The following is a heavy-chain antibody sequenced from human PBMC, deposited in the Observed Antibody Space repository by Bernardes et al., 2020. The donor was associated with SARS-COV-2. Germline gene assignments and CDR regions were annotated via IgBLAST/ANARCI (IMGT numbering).Heavy chain of an antibody. D-gene: IGHD2-21*02. CDR1: DSSVTYY. V-gene: IGHV4-34*01. CDR3: ARGSSYCGGDCHAD. Sequence: SETLSLTCGVHDSSVTYYYIWIRHAPGKGLEWIGQINLGRSTNYSPALKSRVTMSIDTSKNRLSFKMTSVSAADTAMYYCARGSSYCGGDCHADWGQGTLVTVSS. CDR2: INLGRST. J-gene: IGHJ4*01.